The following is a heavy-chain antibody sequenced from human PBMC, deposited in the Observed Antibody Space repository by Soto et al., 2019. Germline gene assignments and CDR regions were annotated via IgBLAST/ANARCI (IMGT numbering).Heavy chain of an antibody. Sequence: EVQLLESGGGLVRPGGSLRLSCAASGFTFSSYAMSWVRQAPGKGLEWFSTISGSDGRTYSTDSVKGRFTISRDNARNTAYLQMNSLRVEDTAVYYCAKGVSQYTPLALFDYWGRGTLVTVAS. CDR3: AKGVSQYTPLALFDY. CDR2: ISGSDGRT. V-gene: IGHV3-23*01. J-gene: IGHJ4*02. D-gene: IGHD5-18*01. CDR1: GFTFSSYA.